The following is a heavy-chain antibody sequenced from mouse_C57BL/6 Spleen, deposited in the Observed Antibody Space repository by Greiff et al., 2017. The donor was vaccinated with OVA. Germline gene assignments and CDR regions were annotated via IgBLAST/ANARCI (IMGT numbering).Heavy chain of an antibody. CDR1: GYTFTSYW. Sequence: QVQLQQPGAELVKPGASVKLSCKASGYTFTSYWMHWVKQRPGQGLEWIGMIHPNSGSTNYNEKFKSKATLTVDKSSSTAYMQLSSLTSEDSAVYYCARGDGSSFCCGYWGQGTTLTVSS. CDR2: IHPNSGST. CDR3: ARGDGSSFCCGY. D-gene: IGHD1-1*01. V-gene: IGHV1-64*01. J-gene: IGHJ2*01.